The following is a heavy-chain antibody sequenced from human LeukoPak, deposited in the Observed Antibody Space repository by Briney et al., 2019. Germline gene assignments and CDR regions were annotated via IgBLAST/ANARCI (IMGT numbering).Heavy chain of an antibody. Sequence: GGSLRLSCAASGFTFSSYAITWVRQAPGKGLEWVSAISGSGGSTYYADSVKGRFTISRDNSKNTLYLQMNSLRAEDTAVYYCAKDRGPQVLRFFGGFDPWGQGTLVTVSS. J-gene: IGHJ5*02. V-gene: IGHV3-23*01. CDR1: GFTFSSYA. CDR2: ISGSGGST. D-gene: IGHD3-3*01. CDR3: AKDRGPQVLRFFGGFDP.